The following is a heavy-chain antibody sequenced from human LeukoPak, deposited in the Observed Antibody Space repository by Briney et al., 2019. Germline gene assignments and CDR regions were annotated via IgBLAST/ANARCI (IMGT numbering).Heavy chain of an antibody. CDR2: IRYDGSNK. V-gene: IGHV3-30*02. J-gene: IGHJ4*02. D-gene: IGHD3-10*01. Sequence: GGSLRLSCAASGFTFSSYGMHWVRQAPGKGLEWVAFIRYDGSNKYYADSVKGRFTISRDNSKNTLYLQMNSLRAEDTAVYYCARAADYYGSADFDYWGQGTLVTVSS. CDR1: GFTFSSYG. CDR3: ARAADYYGSADFDY.